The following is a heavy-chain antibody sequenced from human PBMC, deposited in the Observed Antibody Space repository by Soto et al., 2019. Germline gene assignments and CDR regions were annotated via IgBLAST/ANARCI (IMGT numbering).Heavy chain of an antibody. D-gene: IGHD3-9*01. CDR2: MTSDGSSK. CDR1: GFAFNSHS. CDR3: ARDRVIRYTGSELDL. J-gene: IGHJ5*02. Sequence: QMQLLESGGGVVQPGKALRLSCAASGFAFNSHSMHWVRQAPGKGLEWLALMTSDGSSKFYADSVNGRCTITRDNSKNTLYLEMNSRRSVDTAVYSCARDRVIRYTGSELDLWGQGTLVTVSS. V-gene: IGHV3-30-3*01.